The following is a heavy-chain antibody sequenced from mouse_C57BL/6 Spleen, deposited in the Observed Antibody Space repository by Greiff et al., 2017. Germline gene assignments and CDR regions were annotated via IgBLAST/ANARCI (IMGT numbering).Heavy chain of an antibody. D-gene: IGHD3-3*01. CDR3: ARGGGTDYYAMDY. CDR2: IYPRSGNT. Sequence: QVQLKESGAELARPGASVKLSCKASGYTFTSYGISWVKQRPGQGLEWIGEIYPRSGNTYYNEKFKGKATLTADKSSSTAYMELRSLTSEDSAVYFGARGGGTDYYAMDYWGQGTSVTVSS. CDR1: GYTFTSYG. V-gene: IGHV1-81*01. J-gene: IGHJ4*01.